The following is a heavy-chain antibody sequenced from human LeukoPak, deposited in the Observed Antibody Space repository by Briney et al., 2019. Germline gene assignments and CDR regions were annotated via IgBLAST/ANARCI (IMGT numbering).Heavy chain of an antibody. CDR3: ARAGVLRFFEWFGWFDP. V-gene: IGHV4-59*11. D-gene: IGHD3-3*01. Sequence: SETLTLTCTVSGGSISSQYLSWIRQPPGHGLEWIGYIYYSGSTNYNPSLKSRVTISVDTSKNQFSLKLSSVTAADTAVYYCARAGVLRFFEWFGWFDPWGQGTVVSDSS. CDR1: GGSISSQY. CDR2: IYYSGST. J-gene: IGHJ5*02.